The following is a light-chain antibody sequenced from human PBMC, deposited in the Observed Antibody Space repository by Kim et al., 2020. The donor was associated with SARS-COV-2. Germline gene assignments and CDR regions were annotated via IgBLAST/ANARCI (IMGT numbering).Light chain of an antibody. CDR1: SSDSGLFNY. CDR3: SSYAGNNIYV. Sequence: TISCAGTSSDSGLFNYVSWYQQHPGTAPKLIIYEVSEWPAGVPDRFSGSKSGNTASLTSSGLQADDESDYYCSSYAGNNIYVFGTGTKVTVL. J-gene: IGLJ1*01. CDR2: EVS. V-gene: IGLV2-8*01.